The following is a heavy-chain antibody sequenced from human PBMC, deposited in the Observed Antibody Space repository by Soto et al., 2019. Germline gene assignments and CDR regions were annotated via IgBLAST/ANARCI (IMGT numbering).Heavy chain of an antibody. CDR2: ISGSGGST. J-gene: IGHJ6*02. D-gene: IGHD1-26*01. CDR1: GFTFSSYA. CDR3: AKEEGWELPGPYYYYYGMDV. Sequence: GESLKLSCAASGFTFSSYAMSWVRQAPGKGLEWVSAISGSGGSTYYADSVKGRFTISRENSKKQLYLQMNSLRAEDTAVYYCAKEEGWELPGPYYYYYGMDVWGQGTTVTVSS. V-gene: IGHV3-23*01.